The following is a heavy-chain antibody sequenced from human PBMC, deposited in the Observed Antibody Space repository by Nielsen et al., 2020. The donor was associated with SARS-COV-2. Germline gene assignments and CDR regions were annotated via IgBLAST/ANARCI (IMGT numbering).Heavy chain of an antibody. CDR1: GFTFSSYA. Sequence: GESLKISCAASGFTFSSYAMSWVRQAPGKGLEWVSAISGSGGSTYYADSVKGRFTISRDNSKNTLYLQMNSLRAEDTAVYYCARETSSGYSIDYWGQGTLVTVSS. D-gene: IGHD3-22*01. J-gene: IGHJ4*02. CDR2: ISGSGGST. CDR3: ARETSSGYSIDY. V-gene: IGHV3-23*01.